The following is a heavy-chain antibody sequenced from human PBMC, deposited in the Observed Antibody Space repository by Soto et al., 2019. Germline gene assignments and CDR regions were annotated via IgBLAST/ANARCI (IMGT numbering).Heavy chain of an antibody. CDR3: ARAPLLEWLTGYMDV. D-gene: IGHD3-3*01. V-gene: IGHV4-59*01. Sequence: SETRSLTCTVSGGSISSYYWSWIRQPPGKGLEWIGYIYYSGSTNYNPSLKSRVTISVDTSKNQFSLKLSSVTAADTAVYYCARAPLLEWLTGYMDVWGKGTTVTVSS. J-gene: IGHJ6*03. CDR2: IYYSGST. CDR1: GGSISSYY.